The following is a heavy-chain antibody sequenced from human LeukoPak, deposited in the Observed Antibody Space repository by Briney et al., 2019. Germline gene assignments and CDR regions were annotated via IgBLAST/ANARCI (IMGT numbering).Heavy chain of an antibody. CDR3: AKAIWFGEFQADY. Sequence: SGGSLRLSCAASGFTFSSYAMNWVRQAPGKGLEWVSGISGSDGDTYYADSVKGRFTVSRDNSKNTLYLQMNSLRAEDTAVYYCAKAIWFGEFQADYWGQGTLVTVSS. CDR1: GFTFSSYA. D-gene: IGHD3-10*01. V-gene: IGHV3-23*01. CDR2: ISGSDGDT. J-gene: IGHJ4*02.